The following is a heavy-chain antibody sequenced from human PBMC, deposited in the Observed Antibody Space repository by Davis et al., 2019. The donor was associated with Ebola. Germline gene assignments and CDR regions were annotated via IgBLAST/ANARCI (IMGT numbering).Heavy chain of an antibody. CDR2: ISGSGGST. CDR1: VITFSSYA. D-gene: IGHD3-3*01. J-gene: IGHJ6*04. V-gene: IGHV3-23*01. CDR3: AKSGLSFGVVKYHYGMDV. Sequence: GGSLRLSCTDSVITFSSYAMTWVRQAPGKGLEWFSGISGSGGSTYYADSVKGRFTISRDNSKKTLYLQMNSLRAEDTAVYYCAKSGLSFGVVKYHYGMDVWGKGTTVTVSS.